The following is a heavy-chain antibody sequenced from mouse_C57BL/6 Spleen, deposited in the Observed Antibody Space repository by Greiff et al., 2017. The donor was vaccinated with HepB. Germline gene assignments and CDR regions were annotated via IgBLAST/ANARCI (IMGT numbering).Heavy chain of an antibody. CDR1: GYTFTSYW. Sequence: QVQLQQPGAELVKPGASVKLSCKASGYTFTSYWMHWVKQRPGQGLEWIGMIHPNSGSTNYNEKFKSKATLTVDKSSSTAYMQLSSLTSEDSAVYYCLLSGTGYAMDYWGQGTSVTVSS. V-gene: IGHV1-64*01. D-gene: IGHD4-1*01. CDR3: LLSGTGYAMDY. CDR2: IHPNSGST. J-gene: IGHJ4*01.